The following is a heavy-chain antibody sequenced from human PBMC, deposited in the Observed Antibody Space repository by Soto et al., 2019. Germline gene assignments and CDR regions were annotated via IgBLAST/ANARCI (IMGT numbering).Heavy chain of an antibody. J-gene: IGHJ5*02. Sequence: QVQLQESVPGLVKPSQTLSLTCTVSGGSISSGGYYWSWIRQHPGKGLEWIGYIYYSGSTYYNPSLKSRVTISVDTSKNQFSLKLSSVTAADTAVYYCARETRYYYGSGSYPFDPWGQGTLVTVSS. CDR2: IYYSGST. CDR3: ARETRYYYGSGSYPFDP. CDR1: GGSISSGGYY. D-gene: IGHD3-10*01. V-gene: IGHV4-31*03.